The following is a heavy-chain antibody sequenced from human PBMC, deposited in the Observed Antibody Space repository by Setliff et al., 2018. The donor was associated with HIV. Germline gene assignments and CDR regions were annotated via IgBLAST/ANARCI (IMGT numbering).Heavy chain of an antibody. J-gene: IGHJ3*02. D-gene: IGHD3-22*01. CDR2: INPSGGRT. CDR3: ARCYYDSSGPTDAFDI. V-gene: IGHV1-46*01. CDR1: GYAFTSQF. Sequence: ASVKVSCKASGYAFTSQFMHWVRQAPGQGLEWMGIINPSGGRTSYAQKFQGRLTMTRDTSRSTVYMELSSLRSEDTAVYYCARCYYDSSGPTDAFDIWGQGTVVTVSS.